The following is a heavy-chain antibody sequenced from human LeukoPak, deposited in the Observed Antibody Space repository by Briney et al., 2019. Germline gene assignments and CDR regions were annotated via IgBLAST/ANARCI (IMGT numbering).Heavy chain of an antibody. V-gene: IGHV5-51*01. CDR3: GMVRGAPRNWFDP. D-gene: IGHD3-10*01. Sequence: GESMKISCKGSGYSFTSYWIGWVRQMPGKGLEWMGIIYPGDSDTRYSPSFQGQVTISADKSISTAYLQWSSLKASDTAMYYCGMVRGAPRNWFDPWGQGTLVTVSS. CDR1: GYSFTSYW. J-gene: IGHJ5*02. CDR2: IYPGDSDT.